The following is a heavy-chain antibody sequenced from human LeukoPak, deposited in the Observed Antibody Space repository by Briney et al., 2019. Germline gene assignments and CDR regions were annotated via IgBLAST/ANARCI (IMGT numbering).Heavy chain of an antibody. CDR1: GFTFSNYG. CDR3: AKDRGSSYAFDI. Sequence: PGGSLRLSCAASGFTFSNYGMHWVRQAPGKGLEWVAFIRYDGSNKYYADSVKGRFTISRDNSKNTLYLQMNSLRADDTAVYFCAKDRGSSYAFDIWGQGTMVTVSS. V-gene: IGHV3-30*02. CDR2: IRYDGSNK. J-gene: IGHJ3*02. D-gene: IGHD6-6*01.